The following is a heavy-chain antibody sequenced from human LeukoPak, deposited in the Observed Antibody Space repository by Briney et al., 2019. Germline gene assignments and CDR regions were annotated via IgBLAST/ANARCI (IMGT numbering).Heavy chain of an antibody. CDR1: GFTFSSYA. D-gene: IGHD3-16*01. CDR3: AKDDDWGRFNH. CDR2: ISGSGGST. V-gene: IGHV3-23*01. Sequence: GGSLRLSCAASGFTFSSYAMSWVRQAPGKGLEWVSAISGSGGSTYYKDSVRGRFTISRDNLKNTVSLQLNSLRAEDTAMYYCAKDDDWGRFNHWGQGTLVTVSS. J-gene: IGHJ1*01.